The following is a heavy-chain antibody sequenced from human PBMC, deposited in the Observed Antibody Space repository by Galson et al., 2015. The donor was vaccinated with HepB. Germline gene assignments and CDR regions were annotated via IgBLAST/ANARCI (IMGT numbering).Heavy chain of an antibody. CDR1: GGSINSGGYY. Sequence: TLSLTCTVSGGSINSGGYYWSWIRQHPGKGLEWIGYIYYSGSTYYNPSLKSRVIISVDTSKNQFSLKLSSVTVADTAVYYCARVRYYYMDVWGKGTTVTVSS. J-gene: IGHJ6*03. CDR2: IYYSGST. V-gene: IGHV4-31*03. CDR3: ARVRYYYMDV.